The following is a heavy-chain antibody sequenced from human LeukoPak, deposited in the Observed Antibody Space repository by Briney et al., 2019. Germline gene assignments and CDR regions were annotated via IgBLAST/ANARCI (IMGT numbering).Heavy chain of an antibody. CDR1: GFTFRSYA. V-gene: IGHV3-30-3*01. J-gene: IGHJ4*02. CDR3: ARTDRQYSGGTEDY. D-gene: IGHD5-12*01. CDR2: ISYDGSNK. Sequence: GGSLRLSCAASGFTFRSYAMSWVRQAPGKGLEWVAVISYDGSNKYYADSVKGRFTISRDNSKNTLYLQMNSLRAEDTAVYYCARTDRQYSGGTEDYWGQGTLVTVSS.